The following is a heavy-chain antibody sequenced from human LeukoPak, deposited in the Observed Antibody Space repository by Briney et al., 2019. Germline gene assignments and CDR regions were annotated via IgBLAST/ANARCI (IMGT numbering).Heavy chain of an antibody. CDR2: IYYSGST. CDR1: GGSISSGDHY. J-gene: IGHJ5*02. Sequence: SQTLSLTCTVSGGSISSGDHYWSWIRQPPGRGLEWIGYIYYSGSTYYNPSLKSRATISIDTPKSQFPLKLNSVTAADTAVYFCASTDCSNTNCFGANWFDPWGQGTLVTVSS. CDR3: ASTDCSNTNCFGANWFDP. V-gene: IGHV4-30-4*08. D-gene: IGHD2-2*01.